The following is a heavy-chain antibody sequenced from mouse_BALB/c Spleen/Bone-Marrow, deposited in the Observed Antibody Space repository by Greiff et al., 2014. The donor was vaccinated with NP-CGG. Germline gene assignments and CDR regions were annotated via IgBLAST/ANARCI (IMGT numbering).Heavy chain of an antibody. Sequence: ESGPDLVKPSQSLSLTCTVTGYSITSDYSWHWIRQFPGNKLEWMGYIHYSGTTVYNPSLKSRISITRDTSNNQFFLQLNSVITEDTATYYCARFAGTPYTMDYWGQGTSVTVSS. J-gene: IGHJ4*01. CDR2: IHYSGTT. V-gene: IGHV3-1*02. CDR1: GYSITSDYS. D-gene: IGHD4-1*01. CDR3: ARFAGTPYTMDY.